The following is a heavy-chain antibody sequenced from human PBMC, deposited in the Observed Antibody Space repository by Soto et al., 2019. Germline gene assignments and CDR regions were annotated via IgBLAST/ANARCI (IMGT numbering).Heavy chain of an antibody. D-gene: IGHD3-3*01. V-gene: IGHV3-7*01. CDR1: GFTFSSYW. J-gene: IGHJ4*02. CDR2: IKQDGSEK. Sequence: WGSLRLSCAASGFTFSSYWMSWVRQAPGKGLEWVANIKQDGSEKYYVDSVKGRFTISRDNAKNSLYLQMNSLRAEDTAVYYCARNARFLEWLPIQFDYWGQGTLVTVSS. CDR3: ARNARFLEWLPIQFDY.